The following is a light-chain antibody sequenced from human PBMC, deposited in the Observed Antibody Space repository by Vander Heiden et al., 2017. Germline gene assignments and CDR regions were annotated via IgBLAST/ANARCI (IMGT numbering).Light chain of an antibody. J-gene: IGKJ3*01. CDR3: MQALQTPRS. CDR1: QSLLHSNGYND. V-gene: IGKV2-28*01. CDR2: LGS. Sequence: DIVLTQSPLSLPVTPGEPAPISCRSSQSLLHSNGYNDLDWYLQKPGQSPQLLIYLGSNRASGVPDRFRGSGSGTDFTLKISRVEAEDVGVYYCMQALQTPRSFGPGTKVDIK.